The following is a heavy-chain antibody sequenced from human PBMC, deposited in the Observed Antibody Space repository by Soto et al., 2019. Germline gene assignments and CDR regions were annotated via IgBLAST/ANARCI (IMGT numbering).Heavy chain of an antibody. J-gene: IGHJ4*02. CDR2: INPNSGGT. CDR1: GYTFTGYY. V-gene: IGHV1-2*04. Sequence: ASVKVSCKASGYTFTGYYMHWVRQAPGQGLEWMGWINPNSGGTNYAQKFQGWVTMTRDTSISTAYMELSRLRSDDTAVYYCARAGMATIAGFDYWGQGTLVTVSS. CDR3: ARAGMATIAGFDY. D-gene: IGHD5-12*01.